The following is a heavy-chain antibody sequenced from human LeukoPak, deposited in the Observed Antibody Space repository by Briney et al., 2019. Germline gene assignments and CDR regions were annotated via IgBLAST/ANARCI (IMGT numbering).Heavy chain of an antibody. Sequence: PGGSLRLSCEVFGFTFSTSAMSWVPQAPGKGLEWVSGIRPSDDTTYYVDSVKGRFTVSRDNSKNTLYLQMHSLRVEDTAVYYCRFYISGSDYWGQGTLVTVSS. CDR3: RFYISGSDY. CDR2: IRPSDDTT. CDR1: GFTFSTSA. V-gene: IGHV3-23*01. J-gene: IGHJ4*02. D-gene: IGHD3-22*01.